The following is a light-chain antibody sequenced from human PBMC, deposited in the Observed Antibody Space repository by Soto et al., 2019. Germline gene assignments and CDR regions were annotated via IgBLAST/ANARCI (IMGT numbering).Light chain of an antibody. J-gene: IGKJ2*01. CDR2: DAS. V-gene: IGKV3-11*01. CDR1: QSVSSY. Sequence: EIVLTQSPATLSLSPGERATLSCRASQSVSSYLAWYQQKPGQAPRLLIYDASNRATGIPARFSGSGSGTDFPLTISSLEAEDFAVYYCQQRSNWPPYTCGQGTKLEIK. CDR3: QQRSNWPPYT.